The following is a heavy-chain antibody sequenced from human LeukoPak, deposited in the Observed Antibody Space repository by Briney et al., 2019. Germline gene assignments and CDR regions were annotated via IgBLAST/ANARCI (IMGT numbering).Heavy chain of an antibody. CDR2: INPNSGGT. CDR1: RYTVTAYY. D-gene: IGHD6-13*01. V-gene: IGHV1-2*02. CDR3: ATVASSSWYVRGYIGYGKDG. Sequence: ASGKASCTPARYTVTAYYMHWVREAPRHRRKGRGWINPNSGGTINERKFKGRVTMNRDTSISTAYMELSRLRSDDTAVYSCATVASSSWYVRGYIGYGKDGWGQGTTVTVSS. J-gene: IGHJ6*02.